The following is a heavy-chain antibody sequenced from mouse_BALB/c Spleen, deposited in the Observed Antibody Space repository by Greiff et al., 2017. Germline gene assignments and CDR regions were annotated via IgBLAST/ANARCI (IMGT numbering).Heavy chain of an antibody. J-gene: IGHJ3*01. CDR2: ISYSGST. D-gene: IGHD2-4*01. CDR3: ARWDYFAY. Sequence: VQLKESGPGLVKPSQSLSLTCTVTGYSITSDYAWNWIRQFPGNKLEWMGYISYSGSTSYNPSLKSRISITRDTSKNQFFLQLNSVTTEDTATYYCARWDYFAYWGQGTLVTVSA. CDR1: GYSITSDYA. V-gene: IGHV3-2*02.